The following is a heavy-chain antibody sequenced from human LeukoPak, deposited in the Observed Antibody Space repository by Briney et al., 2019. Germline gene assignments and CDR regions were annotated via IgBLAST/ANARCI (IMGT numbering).Heavy chain of an antibody. D-gene: IGHD2-2*01. CDR2: IKQDGSGK. Sequence: GGSLRLSCAASGFTFSSYWMSWVRQAPGKGLEWVANIKQDGSGKYYVDSVKGRFTISRDNAKNSLYLQMNSLRAEDTAVYYCARYCSSTSCYWPYYYGMDFWGQGTTVTVSS. CDR3: ARYCSSTSCYWPYYYGMDF. V-gene: IGHV3-7*01. J-gene: IGHJ6*02. CDR1: GFTFSSYW.